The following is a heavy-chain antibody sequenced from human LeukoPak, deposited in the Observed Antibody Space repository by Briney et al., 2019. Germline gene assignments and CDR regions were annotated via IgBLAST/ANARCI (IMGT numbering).Heavy chain of an antibody. Sequence: SETLSLTCTVSGGSISSYYWSWIRQPPGKGLEWIGYIYYSGSTNYNPSLKSRVTISVDTSKNQFSLKLSSVTAADTAVYYCARETSQKGAQYMDVWGKGTTATISS. CDR2: IYYSGST. D-gene: IGHD3-16*01. CDR3: ARETSQKGAQYMDV. V-gene: IGHV4-59*01. J-gene: IGHJ6*03. CDR1: GGSISSYY.